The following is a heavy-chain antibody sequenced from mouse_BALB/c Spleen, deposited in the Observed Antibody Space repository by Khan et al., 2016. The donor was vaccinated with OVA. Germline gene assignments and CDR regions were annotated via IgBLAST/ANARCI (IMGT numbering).Heavy chain of an antibody. CDR3: ARSVTITTVVATDFDY. Sequence: EVQLQESGPGLVKPSQSLSLTCTVTGYSITSDYAWNWIRQFPGNKLEWMRYISYSRRTSYNPSLKSRISITRDTYKNQFFLALNSVTTEDTATYFCARSVTITTVVATDFDYWGQGTTLTVSS. J-gene: IGHJ2*01. CDR2: ISYSRRT. CDR1: GYSITSDYA. D-gene: IGHD1-1*01. V-gene: IGHV3-2*02.